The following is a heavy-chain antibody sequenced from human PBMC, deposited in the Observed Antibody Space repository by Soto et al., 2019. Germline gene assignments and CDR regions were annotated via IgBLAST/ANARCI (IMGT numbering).Heavy chain of an antibody. CDR2: ISGSGGST. J-gene: IGHJ6*03. CDR1: GFTFSSYA. D-gene: IGHD2-15*01. CDR3: AKGAHCSGGSCYSYYYYYMDV. Sequence: GGSLRLSCAASGFTFSSYAMSWVRQAPGKGLEWVSAISGSGGSTYYADSVKGRFTISRDNSKNTLYLQRNSLRAEDTAVYYCAKGAHCSGGSCYSYYYYYMDVWGKGTTVTVSS. V-gene: IGHV3-23*01.